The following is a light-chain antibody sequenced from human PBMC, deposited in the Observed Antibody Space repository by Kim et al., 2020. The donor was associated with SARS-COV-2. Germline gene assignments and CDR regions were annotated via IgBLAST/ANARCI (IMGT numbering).Light chain of an antibody. V-gene: IGKV3-15*01. CDR1: QSVSSN. CDR2: GAS. J-gene: IGKJ1*01. CDR3: QQYNTWPRT. Sequence: EIVMTQSPATLSVSPGERAALSCRASQSVSSNLAWYQQKPGQAPRLLIYGASTRATGIPASFSGSGSGTDFTLTISSLQSEDFAVYYCQQYNTWPRTFGQGTKVDIK.